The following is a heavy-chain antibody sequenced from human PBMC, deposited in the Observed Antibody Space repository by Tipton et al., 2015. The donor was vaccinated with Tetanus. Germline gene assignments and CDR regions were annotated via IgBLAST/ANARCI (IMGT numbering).Heavy chain of an antibody. CDR3: AKDTSASTEKGGMDV. CDR1: GFLFDDYT. D-gene: IGHD1-14*01. Sequence: SLRLSCAASGFLFDDYTMHWVRQVPGKGLEWVSLISWNGVRKYYADSVKGRFTISRDNSKNSLYLQLNSLRTEDTGLYYCAKDTSASTEKGGMDVWGQGTTVTVYS. CDR2: ISWNGVRK. V-gene: IGHV3-43*01. J-gene: IGHJ6*02.